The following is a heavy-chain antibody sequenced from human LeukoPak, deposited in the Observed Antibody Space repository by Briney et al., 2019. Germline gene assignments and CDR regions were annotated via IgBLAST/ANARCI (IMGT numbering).Heavy chain of an antibody. CDR2: IYNSGST. CDR1: GGSISSSTYY. CDR3: ARQAYSSNLGWFDP. Sequence: SETLSLTCSVSGGSISSSTYYWGWIRQPPGKGLEWIGNIYNSGSTYYNPSLKSRVTISVDTSKNQFSLKLSSVTAADTAVYYCARQAYSSNLGWFDPWGQGPWSPSPQ. J-gene: IGHJ5*02. V-gene: IGHV4-39*01. D-gene: IGHD6-13*01.